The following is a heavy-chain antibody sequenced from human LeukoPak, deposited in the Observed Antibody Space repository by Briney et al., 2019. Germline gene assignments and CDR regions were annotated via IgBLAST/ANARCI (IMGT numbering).Heavy chain of an antibody. J-gene: IGHJ4*02. CDR2: IYYSGST. CDR1: GGSISSYY. CDR3: ARDPKGYYFDY. V-gene: IGHV4-59*01. Sequence: SETLSLTCTVSGGSISSYYWSWIRQPPGKGLEWIGYIYYSGSTNNNPSLKSRVTISVDTSKNQFSLKLSSVTAADTAVYYCARDPKGYYFDYWGQGTLVTVSS.